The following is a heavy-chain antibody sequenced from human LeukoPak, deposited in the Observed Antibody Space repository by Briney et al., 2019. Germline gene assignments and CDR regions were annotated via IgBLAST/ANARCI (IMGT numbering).Heavy chain of an antibody. CDR1: GGSIRSSSYY. D-gene: IGHD6-19*01. Sequence: SESLSLTCTVSGGSIRSSSYYWGWTRHPPGEGLGWSGCIYYSGSTSYKASLRIRGTISVDTSKNQFSLKLNSVTAADTAVYFCARQVVAVAGTGYFDYWGQGTLVTVSS. CDR3: ARQVVAVAGTGYFDY. V-gene: IGHV4-39*01. CDR2: IYYSGST. J-gene: IGHJ4*02.